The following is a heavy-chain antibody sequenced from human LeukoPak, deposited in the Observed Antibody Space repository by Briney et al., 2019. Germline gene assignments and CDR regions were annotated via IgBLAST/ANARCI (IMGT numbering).Heavy chain of an antibody. Sequence: GASVKVSCKASGYTFTGHYMHWVRQAPGQGLEWVGWINPNSGGTNYAQKFQGRVTMTGDTSFSTAYMELSSLTSDDTAVYYCARDHPLIGVVVPAASDYWGQGTLVTVSS. CDR2: INPNSGGT. V-gene: IGHV1-2*02. CDR1: GYTFTGHY. CDR3: ARDHPLIGVVVPAASDY. J-gene: IGHJ4*02. D-gene: IGHD2-2*01.